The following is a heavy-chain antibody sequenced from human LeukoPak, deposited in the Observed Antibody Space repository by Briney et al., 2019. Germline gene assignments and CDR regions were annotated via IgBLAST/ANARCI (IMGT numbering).Heavy chain of an antibody. Sequence: GGSLRLSCAASGFTFRSYMMHWVRQAPGKGLVWVSHITNDGTIRYADSVKGRFTISRDNAKNTLYLQMNSLRAEDAAVYYCARDWRGSLDYWGQGTLVTVSS. CDR2: ITNDGTI. CDR1: GFTFRSYM. CDR3: ARDWRGSLDY. J-gene: IGHJ4*02. D-gene: IGHD1-26*01. V-gene: IGHV3-74*01.